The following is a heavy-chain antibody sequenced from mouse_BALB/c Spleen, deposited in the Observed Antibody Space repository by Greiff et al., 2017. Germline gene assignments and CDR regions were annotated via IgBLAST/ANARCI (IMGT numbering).Heavy chain of an antibody. Sequence: VQLQQSGAELVKPGASVKLSCTASGFNIKDTYMHWVKQRPEQGLEWIGRIDPANGNTKYDPKFQGKATITADTSSNTAYLQLSSLTSEDTAVYYCASGVLYYGSSYTWFAYWGQGTLVTVSA. D-gene: IGHD1-1*01. V-gene: IGHV14-3*02. CDR1: GFNIKDTY. J-gene: IGHJ3*01. CDR3: ASGVLYYGSSYTWFAY. CDR2: IDPANGNT.